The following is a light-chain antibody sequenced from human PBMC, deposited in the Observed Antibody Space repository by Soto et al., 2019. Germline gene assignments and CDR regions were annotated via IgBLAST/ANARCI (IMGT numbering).Light chain of an antibody. V-gene: IGKV1D-8*01. CDR2: GAS. Sequence: VIWVTQSPSLLSASTGDRVTISCRLSQDISYYLAWYQQKPGKAPELLIYGASTLQSGVPSRFSGSGSGTEFTLTISRLQSEDFATYYCQQYYSFPRTFGQGTKVDI. J-gene: IGKJ1*01. CDR3: QQYYSFPRT. CDR1: QDISYY.